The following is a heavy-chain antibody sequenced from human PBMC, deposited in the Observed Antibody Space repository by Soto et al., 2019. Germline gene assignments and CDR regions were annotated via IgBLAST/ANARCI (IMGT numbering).Heavy chain of an antibody. V-gene: IGHV3-30-3*01. CDR2: ISYDGSNK. CDR1: GFTFSSYA. CDR3: ARDEHGDYQFDY. D-gene: IGHD4-17*01. Sequence: QVQLVESGGGVVQPGRSLRLSCAASGFTFSSYAMHWVRQAPGKGLEWVAVISYDGSNKYYADSVKGRFTISRDNSKNTLYLQMNSLSAEDTAVYYCARDEHGDYQFDYWGQGTLVTVSS. J-gene: IGHJ4*02.